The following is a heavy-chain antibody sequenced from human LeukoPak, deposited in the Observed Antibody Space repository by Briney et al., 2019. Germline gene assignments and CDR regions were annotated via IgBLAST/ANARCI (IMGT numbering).Heavy chain of an antibody. J-gene: IGHJ4*02. CDR2: INQDGGEK. Sequence: GGSLRLSCAASGFTFSDYWMSWVRQAPGKGLEWVANINQDGGEKYYVDSVKGRFTISRDNAKNSLYLQMNSLRAEDTAVYHCAKDFGPLSGQLQPDYWGQGTLVTVSS. V-gene: IGHV3-7*01. D-gene: IGHD2-2*01. CDR1: GFTFSDYW. CDR3: AKDFGPLSGQLQPDY.